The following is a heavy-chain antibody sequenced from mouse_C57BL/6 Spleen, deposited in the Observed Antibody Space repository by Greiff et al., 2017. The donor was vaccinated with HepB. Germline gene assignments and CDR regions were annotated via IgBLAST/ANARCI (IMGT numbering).Heavy chain of an antibody. J-gene: IGHJ3*01. CDR1: GYTFTSYW. V-gene: IGHV1-55*01. CDR3: AREERFYGYGGAWFAY. Sequence: QVQLQQPGAELVKPGASVKMSCKASGYTFTSYWITWVKQRPGQGLEWIGDIYPGSGSTNYNEKFKSKATLTVDTSSSTAYMQLSSLTSEDSAVYYCAREERFYGYGGAWFAYWGQGTLVTVSA. D-gene: IGHD2-2*01. CDR2: IYPGSGST.